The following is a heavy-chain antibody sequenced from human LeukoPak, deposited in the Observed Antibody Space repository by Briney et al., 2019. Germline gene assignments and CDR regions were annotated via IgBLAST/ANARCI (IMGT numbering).Heavy chain of an antibody. J-gene: IGHJ4*02. D-gene: IGHD3-3*01. CDR3: AREAPRITIFGVVIRYFDY. V-gene: IGHV1-69*04. CDR2: IIPILGIA. CDR1: GGTFSSYT. Sequence: GASVKVSCKASGGTFSSYTISWVPQAPGQGLEWMGRIIPILGIANYAQKFQGRVTITADKSTSTAYMELSSLRSEDTAVYYCAREAPRITIFGVVIRYFDYWAQGTLVTVFS.